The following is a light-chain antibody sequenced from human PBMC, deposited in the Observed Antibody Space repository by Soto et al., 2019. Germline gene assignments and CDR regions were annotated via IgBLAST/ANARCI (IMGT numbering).Light chain of an antibody. Sequence: EIVFTQSPFTLSLSPGERATLSCRASQSVSFYLAWYQQKPGQAPRLLIYDASKRATGVPGRFSGSGSETDFTLTIGSLEPKAFAVYYCQHHRNLSLNFGGGTKVDIK. V-gene: IGKV3-11*01. CDR1: QSVSFY. J-gene: IGKJ4*01. CDR3: QHHRNLSLN. CDR2: DAS.